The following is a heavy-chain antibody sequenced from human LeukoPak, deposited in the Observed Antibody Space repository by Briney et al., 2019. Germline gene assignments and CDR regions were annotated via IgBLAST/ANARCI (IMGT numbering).Heavy chain of an antibody. J-gene: IGHJ4*02. CDR2: IYYSGST. CDR1: GGSISSYY. D-gene: IGHD1-26*01. Sequence: SETLSLTCTVPGGSISSYYWSWIRQPPGKGLEWIGYIYYSGSTNYNPSLKSRVTISVDTSKNQFSLKLSSVTAADTAVYYCARGSLGYSGSYFKQSYYFDYWGQGTLVTVSS. V-gene: IGHV4-59*01. CDR3: ARGSLGYSGSYFKQSYYFDY.